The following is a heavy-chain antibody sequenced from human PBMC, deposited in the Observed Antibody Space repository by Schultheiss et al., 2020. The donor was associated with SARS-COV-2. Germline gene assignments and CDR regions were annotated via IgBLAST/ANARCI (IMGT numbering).Heavy chain of an antibody. CDR2: IYYSGST. Sequence: SETLSLTCTVSGDSISNYYWSWIRQHPGKGLEWIGYIYYSGSTYYNPSLKSRVTISVDTSKNQFSLKLSSVTAADTAVYYCARGVLSGKRSVVVIAIRRGWFDPWGQGTLVTVSS. CDR3: ARGVLSGKRSVVVIAIRRGWFDP. D-gene: IGHD2-21*01. CDR1: GDSISNYY. J-gene: IGHJ5*02. V-gene: IGHV4-59*12.